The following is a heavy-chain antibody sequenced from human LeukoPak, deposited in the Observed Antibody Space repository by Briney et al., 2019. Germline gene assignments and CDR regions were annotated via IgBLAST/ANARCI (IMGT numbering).Heavy chain of an antibody. CDR1: GFTVSSNY. D-gene: IGHD3-9*01. CDR2: ISGSGGST. Sequence: SGGSLRLSCAASGFTVSSNYMSWVRQAPGKGLEWVSAISGSGGSTYYADSVKGRFTISRDNSKNTLYLQMNSLRAEDTAVYYCAKGDILTGYYPGDVWGQGTTVTVSS. V-gene: IGHV3-23*01. J-gene: IGHJ6*02. CDR3: AKGDILTGYYPGDV.